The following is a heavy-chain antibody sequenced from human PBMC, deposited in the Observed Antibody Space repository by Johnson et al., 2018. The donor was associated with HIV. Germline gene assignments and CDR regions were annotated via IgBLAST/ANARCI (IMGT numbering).Heavy chain of an antibody. CDR3: ARGGGCGGDCYSGYDAFDI. D-gene: IGHD2-21*01. CDR2: ISSDGSKK. J-gene: IGHJ3*02. V-gene: IGHV3-30*04. Sequence: VQLVESGGGVVQPGGSLRLSCAVSGFTFSSYPMHWVRQAPGKGLEWVAVISSDGSKKYYVDSVKGRFTISRDNSKNTLYLQMNSLSAEDTAVYYCARGGGCGGDCYSGYDAFDIWGQGTKVTV. CDR1: GFTFSSYP.